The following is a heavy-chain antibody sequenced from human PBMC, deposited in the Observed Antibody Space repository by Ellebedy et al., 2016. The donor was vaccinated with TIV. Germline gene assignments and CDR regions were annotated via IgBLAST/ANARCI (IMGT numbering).Heavy chain of an antibody. CDR3: AKAEGLGNGYYDAFVI. V-gene: IGHV3-9*01. J-gene: IGHJ3*02. CDR2: ISWNSGSL. D-gene: IGHD3-22*01. CDR1: GFTFDDYA. Sequence: SLKIPCAASGFTFDDYAMHRVRQAPGKGLEWVSGISWNSGSLGYADSVKGRFTISRDNAKNSLYLQMNSLRAEDTALYYYAKAEGLGNGYYDAFVIWGQGTMVTVSS.